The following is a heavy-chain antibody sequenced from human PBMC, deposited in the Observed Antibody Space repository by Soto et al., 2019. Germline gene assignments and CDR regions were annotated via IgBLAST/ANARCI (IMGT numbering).Heavy chain of an antibody. J-gene: IGHJ4*02. CDR3: AKGSSRAVAALFDY. V-gene: IGHV3-23*01. CDR1: GFTFSSYA. D-gene: IGHD6-19*01. CDR2: ISGSGGST. Sequence: GGSLRLSCAASGFTFSSYAMSWVRQAPGKGLEWVSAISGSGGSTYYADSVKGRFTISRDNSKNTLYLQMNSLRAEVTAVYYCAKGSSRAVAALFDYWGQGTLVTVSS.